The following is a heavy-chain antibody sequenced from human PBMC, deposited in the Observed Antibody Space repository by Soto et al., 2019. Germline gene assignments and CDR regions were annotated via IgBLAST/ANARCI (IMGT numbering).Heavy chain of an antibody. D-gene: IGHD3-10*01. CDR3: ASAGTTMVRGVIPHYYYYYGMDV. V-gene: IGHV3-74*01. Sequence: GGSLRLSFAPPGFTFSSYWMHWVRHAPGKGLVWVSRINSDGSSTSYADSVKGRFTISRDNAKNTLYLQMNSLRAEDTAVYYCASAGTTMVRGVIPHYYYYYGMDVWGQGTTVTV. CDR1: GFTFSSYW. CDR2: INSDGSST. J-gene: IGHJ6*02.